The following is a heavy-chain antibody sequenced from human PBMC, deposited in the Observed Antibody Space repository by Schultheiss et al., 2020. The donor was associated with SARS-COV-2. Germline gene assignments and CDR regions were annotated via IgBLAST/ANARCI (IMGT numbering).Heavy chain of an antibody. CDR3: ARESSYGPLRGSNWFDP. D-gene: IGHD5-18*01. J-gene: IGHJ5*02. V-gene: IGHV4-34*09. Sequence: SQTLSLTCAVYGGSFSGYYWSWIRQPPGKGLEWIGEINHSGSTNYNPSLKSRVTISVDTSKNQFSLKLSSVTAADTAVYYCARESSYGPLRGSNWFDPWGQGTLVTVSS. CDR2: INHSGST. CDR1: GGSFSGYY.